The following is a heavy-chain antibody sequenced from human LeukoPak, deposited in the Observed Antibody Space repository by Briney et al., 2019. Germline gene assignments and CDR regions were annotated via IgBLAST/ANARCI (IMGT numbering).Heavy chain of an antibody. V-gene: IGHV1-18*01. CDR2: ISGYNGNT. Sequence: ASVKVSCKASGYTFTVYGITWVRQAPGQGLEWMGWISGYNGNTNYAQKLQGRVTMTTDTSTSTAYMELRSLRSDDTAVYYCARDDRPNTELDYWGQGTLVTVSS. J-gene: IGHJ4*02. CDR1: GYTFTVYG. CDR3: ARDDRPNTELDY.